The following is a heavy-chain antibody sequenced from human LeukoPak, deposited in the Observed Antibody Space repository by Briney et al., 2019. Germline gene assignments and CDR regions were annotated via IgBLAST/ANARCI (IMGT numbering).Heavy chain of an antibody. D-gene: IGHD2-2*01. CDR2: TYYRCKWYN. Sequence: QTLSLTCAISGYSVTSNSAAWNCNRQSPSRGLEWLGRTYYRCKWYNDYAVSVKSRITINPDTSKNQFSLQLNSVTPEDTAVYYCARDRSPSCPLDVWGKGPTVTVSS. V-gene: IGHV6-1*01. CDR1: GYSVTSNSAA. J-gene: IGHJ6*04. CDR3: ARDRSPSCPLDV.